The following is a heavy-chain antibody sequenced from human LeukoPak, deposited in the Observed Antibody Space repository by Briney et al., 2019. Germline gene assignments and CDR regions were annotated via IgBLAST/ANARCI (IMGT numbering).Heavy chain of an antibody. CDR1: GYTFTSYG. CDR3: ARERIAVAGTTYYYYYGMDV. Sequence: GASVKVSCKASGYTFTSYGITWVRQVPGQGLEWTGWISAYSGGTNYAQKFQGWVTMTRDTSISTAYMELSRLRSDDTAVYYCARERIAVAGTTYYYYYGMDVWGQGTTVTVSS. D-gene: IGHD6-19*01. J-gene: IGHJ6*02. CDR2: ISAYSGGT. V-gene: IGHV1-2*04.